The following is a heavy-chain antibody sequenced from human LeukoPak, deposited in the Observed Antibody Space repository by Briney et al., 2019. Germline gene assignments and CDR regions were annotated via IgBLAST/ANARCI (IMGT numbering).Heavy chain of an antibody. Sequence: GASVKVSCKASGYTFTGYYMHWVRQAPGQGLEWMGWINPNIGDTNYAQKFQGRVTMTRDTSTSTVYMELSSLRSEDTAVYYCTRGVQLERRYYNWFDPWGQGTLVTVSS. CDR1: GYTFTGYY. V-gene: IGHV1-2*02. CDR3: TRGVQLERRYYNWFDP. CDR2: INPNIGDT. J-gene: IGHJ5*02. D-gene: IGHD1-1*01.